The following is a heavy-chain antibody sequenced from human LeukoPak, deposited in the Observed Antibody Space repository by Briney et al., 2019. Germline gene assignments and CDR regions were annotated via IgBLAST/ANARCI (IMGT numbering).Heavy chain of an antibody. CDR1: GFNFDDYA. D-gene: IGHD3/OR15-3a*01. Sequence: GGSLRLSCAASGFNFDDYAMHWVRQAPGKGLEWVSGLSWNSGSIAYADSVKGRFTISRDNSANSLYLQMNSLRGEDTALYYCTKDKGGSWTSYYNMALWGKGTTVIVSS. CDR2: LSWNSGSI. V-gene: IGHV3-9*01. CDR3: TKDKGGSWTSYYNMAL. J-gene: IGHJ6*03.